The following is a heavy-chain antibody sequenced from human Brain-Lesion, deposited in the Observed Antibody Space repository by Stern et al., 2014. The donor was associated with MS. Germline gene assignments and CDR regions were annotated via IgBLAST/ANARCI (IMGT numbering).Heavy chain of an antibody. D-gene: IGHD2-2*01. CDR2: IFNSGST. V-gene: IGHV4-61*02. Sequence: QLQLQESGPGLVKPSQTLSLSCTVSGGSISSGGYYWSWIRQPAGKGLEGIGRIFNSGSTSYKPSLKHRGTISIETSKNPFPLRLNSMTAADTAVYYCARGRVVPGFQYYATDVWGQGTTVIVSS. J-gene: IGHJ6*02. CDR3: ARGRVVPGFQYYATDV. CDR1: GGSISSGGYY.